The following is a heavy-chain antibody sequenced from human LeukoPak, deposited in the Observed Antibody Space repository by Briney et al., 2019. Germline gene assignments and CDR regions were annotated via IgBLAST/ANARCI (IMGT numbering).Heavy chain of an antibody. CDR2: IKQDGSEK. V-gene: IGHV3-7*01. CDR3: ARRGYCSSTSCYSFDY. J-gene: IGHJ4*02. CDR1: GFTFSSYW. D-gene: IGHD2-2*01. Sequence: GGSLRLSCAASGFTFSSYWMSWVRQAPGKGLEWVANIKQDGSEKYYVDSVKGRFTISRDNAKNSLYLQMNGLRAEDTAVYYCARRGYCSSTSCYSFDYWGQGTLATVSS.